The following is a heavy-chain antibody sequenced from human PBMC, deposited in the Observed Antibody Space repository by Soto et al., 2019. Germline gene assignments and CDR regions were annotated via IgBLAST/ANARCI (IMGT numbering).Heavy chain of an antibody. CDR2: ISSSSSTI. J-gene: IGHJ1*01. CDR3: ARDPALLNRYSSGWYFQQ. CDR1: GFTFSSYS. Sequence: EVQLVESGGGLVQPGGSLRLSCAASGFTFSSYSMNWVRQAPGKGLEWVSYISSSSSTIYYADSVKGRFTISRDNAKNSLYLQMNRLRDEDTAVYYCARDPALLNRYSSGWYFQQWGQGTLGTFAS. D-gene: IGHD6-19*01. V-gene: IGHV3-48*02.